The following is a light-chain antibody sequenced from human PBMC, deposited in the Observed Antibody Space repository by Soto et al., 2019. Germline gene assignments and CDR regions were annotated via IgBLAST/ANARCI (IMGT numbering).Light chain of an antibody. J-gene: IGKJ3*01. V-gene: IGKV1-9*01. Sequence: IQLTQSPSSLSASVGDRVTITCRASQGISSYLAWYQQKPGKAPKLLIYAASTLQSGVPSRFSGSGSGTDFTLTISSLKPEDFATYYCQQLNSYPIFTFGPGTKVDIK. CDR3: QQLNSYPIFT. CDR2: AAS. CDR1: QGISSY.